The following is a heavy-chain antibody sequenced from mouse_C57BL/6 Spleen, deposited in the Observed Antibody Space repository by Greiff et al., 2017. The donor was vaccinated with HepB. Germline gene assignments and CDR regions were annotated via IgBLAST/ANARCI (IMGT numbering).Heavy chain of an antibody. CDR3: ATYGSSRYWYFDV. J-gene: IGHJ1*03. Sequence: VKLMESGPELVKPGASVKISCKASGYAFSSSWMNWVKQRPGKGLEWIGRLYPGDGDTNYNGKFKGKATLTADKSSSTAYMQLSSLTSEDSAVYFCATYGSSRYWYFDVWGTGTTVTVSS. CDR2: LYPGDGDT. CDR1: GYAFSSSW. V-gene: IGHV1-82*01. D-gene: IGHD1-1*01.